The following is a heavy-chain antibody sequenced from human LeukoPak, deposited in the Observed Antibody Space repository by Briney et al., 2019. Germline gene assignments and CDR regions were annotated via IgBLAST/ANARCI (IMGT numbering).Heavy chain of an antibody. Sequence: ASVKVSCKASGYTFTSYDINWVRQATGQGLEWMGWMNPNSGNTGYAQKFQGRVTMTRNTSISTAYMELSSLRSEDTAVYYCARGPTSYYDFWSGYLNYHYYYMDVWGKGTTVTVSS. CDR2: MNPNSGNT. J-gene: IGHJ6*03. V-gene: IGHV1-8*01. CDR1: GYTFTSYD. CDR3: ARGPTSYYDFWSGYLNYHYYYMDV. D-gene: IGHD3-3*01.